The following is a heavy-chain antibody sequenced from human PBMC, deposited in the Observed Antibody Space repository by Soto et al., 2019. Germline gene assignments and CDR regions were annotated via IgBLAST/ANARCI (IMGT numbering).Heavy chain of an antibody. V-gene: IGHV4-31*03. CDR3: ARVLLISSWDPEYYYGMDV. D-gene: IGHD6-13*01. Sequence: SETPSLTCTVSGGSISSGGYYWSWIRQHPGKGLEWIGYIYYSGSTYYNPSLKSRVTISVDTSKNQFSLKLRFVTAADTAVYYCARVLLISSWDPEYYYGMDVWGQGTTVTVSS. J-gene: IGHJ6*02. CDR2: IYYSGST. CDR1: GGSISSGGYY.